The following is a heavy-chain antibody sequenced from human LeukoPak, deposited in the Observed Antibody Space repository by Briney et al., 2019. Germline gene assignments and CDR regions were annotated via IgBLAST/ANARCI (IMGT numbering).Heavy chain of an antibody. CDR1: GFTFDDYT. CDR3: ARGGDFWSGYSRGYYMDV. V-gene: IGHV3-23*01. CDR2: ISGSGDST. J-gene: IGHJ6*03. Sequence: GGSLRLSCAASGFTFDDYTMHWVRQAPGKGLEWVSVISGSGDSTYYADSVKGRFTISRDNSKNTLYLQMNSLRAEDTAVYYCARGGDFWSGYSRGYYMDVWGKGTTVTVSS. D-gene: IGHD3-3*01.